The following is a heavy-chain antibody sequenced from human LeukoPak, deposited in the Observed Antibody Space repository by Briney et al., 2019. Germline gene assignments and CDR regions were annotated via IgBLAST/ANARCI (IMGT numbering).Heavy chain of an antibody. V-gene: IGHV3-23*01. D-gene: IGHD6-19*01. CDR2: ISGSGGST. Sequence: GGTLRLSCAASGFTFSSYGMRWVRQAPGKGLEWVSAISGSGGSTYYADSVKGRFTISRDNSKNTLHLQMHSLRAEDTAFYYCAKPAYSSGWYYDYWGQGILVTVSS. CDR3: AKPAYSSGWYYDY. CDR1: GFTFSSYG. J-gene: IGHJ4*02.